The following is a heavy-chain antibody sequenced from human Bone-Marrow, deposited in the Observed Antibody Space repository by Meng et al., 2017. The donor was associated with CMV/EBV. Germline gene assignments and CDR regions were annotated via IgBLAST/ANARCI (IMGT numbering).Heavy chain of an antibody. V-gene: IGHV3-74*01. D-gene: IGHD1-26*01. CDR1: GFTFSSYW. Sequence: GESLKISCAASGFTFSSYWMHWVRQAPGKGLVWVSRINSDGSSTSYADSVKGRFTISRDNAKNTLYLQMNSLRAEDTAVYYCARELGELSGDAFDIWGQGTMVTASS. CDR3: ARELGELSGDAFDI. J-gene: IGHJ3*02. CDR2: INSDGSST.